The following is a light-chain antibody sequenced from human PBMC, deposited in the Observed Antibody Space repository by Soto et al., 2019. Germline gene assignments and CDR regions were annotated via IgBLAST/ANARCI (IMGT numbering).Light chain of an antibody. Sequence: EIVLTQSPATLSLSPGERATLSSSAIQSVSSYLAWYQQKPGQAPRLLIYDASNWATGIPARFSGSGSGTDFTLTISSLEPEDFAVYYCQQRSNWPPGLTFGGGTKVDIK. V-gene: IGKV3-11*01. CDR1: QSVSSY. CDR3: QQRSNWPPGLT. J-gene: IGKJ4*01. CDR2: DAS.